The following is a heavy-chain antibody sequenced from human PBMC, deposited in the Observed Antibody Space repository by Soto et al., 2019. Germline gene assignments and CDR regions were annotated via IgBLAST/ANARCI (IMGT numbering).Heavy chain of an antibody. CDR2: IYYSGST. Sequence: SETLSLTCTVSGGSISSYYWSWIRQPPGKGLEWIGYIYYSGSTNYNPSLKSRVTISVDTSKNQFSLKLSSVTAADTAVYYCAGTADRGYYYMDVWGKGTTVTVSS. CDR1: GGSISSYY. D-gene: IGHD3-10*01. J-gene: IGHJ6*03. CDR3: AGTADRGYYYMDV. V-gene: IGHV4-59*08.